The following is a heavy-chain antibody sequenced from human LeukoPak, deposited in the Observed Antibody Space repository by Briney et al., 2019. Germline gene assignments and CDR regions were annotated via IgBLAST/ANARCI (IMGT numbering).Heavy chain of an antibody. Sequence: TGGSLRLSCAASGFTFSSYAMHWVRQAPGKGLEWVAVISFDGRNKYYADSMKGRFTISRDNSKNTLYLQMNSLRAEDTAVYYCARGDDISGYYSLVYWGQGTLVTVSS. CDR2: ISFDGRNK. CDR1: GFTFSSYA. CDR3: ARGDDISGYYSLVY. D-gene: IGHD3-22*01. J-gene: IGHJ4*02. V-gene: IGHV3-30*04.